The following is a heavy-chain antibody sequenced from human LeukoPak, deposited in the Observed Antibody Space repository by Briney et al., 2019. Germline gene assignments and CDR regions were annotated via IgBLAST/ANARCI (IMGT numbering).Heavy chain of an antibody. CDR2: ISGSGVST. Sequence: PGGSLRLSCAASGFTFTSYAMSWVRQAPGKGLEWVSSISGSGVSTYYADSVKGRFTISRDNSKNTLYLQMNSLRAEDTAVYYCAKEGYSSGWYGDYWGQGTLVTVSS. V-gene: IGHV3-23*01. J-gene: IGHJ4*02. D-gene: IGHD6-19*01. CDR1: GFTFTSYA. CDR3: AKEGYSSGWYGDY.